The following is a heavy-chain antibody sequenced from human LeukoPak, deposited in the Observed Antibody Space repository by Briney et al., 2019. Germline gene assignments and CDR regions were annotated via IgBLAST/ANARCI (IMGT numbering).Heavy chain of an antibody. J-gene: IGHJ4*02. V-gene: IGHV3-33*08. CDR1: GFTFITYC. D-gene: IGHD3-22*01. CDR2: IWSDGSNK. Sequence: GGSLRLSCAASGFTFITYCIHWVRQAPGKGLEWVAIIWSDGSNKYYADSVKSRFTISRDNSKNTLYLQMNSLRAEDTAVYYCARDADSGGYYSYFDCWGQGTLVTVSS. CDR3: ARDADSGGYYSYFDC.